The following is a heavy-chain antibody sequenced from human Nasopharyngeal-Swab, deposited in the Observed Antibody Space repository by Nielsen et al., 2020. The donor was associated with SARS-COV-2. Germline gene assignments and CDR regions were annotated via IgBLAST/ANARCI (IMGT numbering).Heavy chain of an antibody. J-gene: IGHJ4*02. CDR3: GSDGIVGATGLDY. Sequence: GESLKISCAASGFTFSSYGMHWVRQAPGKGLERVAVIWYDGSNKYYADSVKGRFTISRDNSKNTLYLQMNSRRAEDTAVYYCGSDGIVGATGLDYWGQGTLVTVSS. CDR1: GFTFSSYG. V-gene: IGHV3-33*01. CDR2: IWYDGSNK. D-gene: IGHD1-26*01.